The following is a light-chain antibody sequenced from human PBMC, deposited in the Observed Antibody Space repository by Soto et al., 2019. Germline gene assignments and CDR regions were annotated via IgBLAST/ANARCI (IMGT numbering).Light chain of an antibody. CDR1: QAVNTR. CDR3: HQRQSWPRT. J-gene: IGKJ1*01. Sequence: EIVLTQSPATLSSFPGERATLSWRSSQAVNTRLAWYQHKPGQAPRLLIYLTSNRATGIPARFSGSGSGTDFTLTISSLEPEDSAVYYCHQRQSWPRTFGQGTKVDIK. V-gene: IGKV3-11*01. CDR2: LTS.